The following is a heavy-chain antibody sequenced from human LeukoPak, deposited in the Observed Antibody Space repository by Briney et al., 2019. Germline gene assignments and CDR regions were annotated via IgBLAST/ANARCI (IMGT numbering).Heavy chain of an antibody. Sequence: HAGGSLRLSCSASGFSFSSYGMSWVRQAPGKGLGWVSSISAIGGSTYYADSVKGHFTISRDNSKNTLYLQMHSLRAEDTAVYYCAKESFAARWDWGQGTLVTVSS. CDR3: AKESFAARWD. CDR1: GFSFSSYG. D-gene: IGHD6-6*01. J-gene: IGHJ4*02. V-gene: IGHV3-23*01. CDR2: ISAIGGST.